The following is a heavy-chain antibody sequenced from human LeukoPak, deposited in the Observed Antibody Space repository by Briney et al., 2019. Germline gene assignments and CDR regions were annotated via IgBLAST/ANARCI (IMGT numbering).Heavy chain of an antibody. Sequence: SETLSLTCTVSGGSISSYYWSWIRQPPGKGLEWIGNIYYSGSTYYNPSLKSRVTMSVDTSKNQFFLKLNSVTAADTAVYYCARGRPYSGGYHLDYWGQGTLVTVSA. J-gene: IGHJ4*02. V-gene: IGHV4-59*04. D-gene: IGHD1-26*01. CDR3: ARGRPYSGGYHLDY. CDR2: IYYSGST. CDR1: GGSISSYY.